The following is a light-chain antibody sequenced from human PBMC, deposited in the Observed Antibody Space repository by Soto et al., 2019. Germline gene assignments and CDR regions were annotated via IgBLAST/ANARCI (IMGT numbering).Light chain of an antibody. CDR1: QSGSSSY. V-gene: IGKV3D-20*01. J-gene: IGKJ4*01. Sequence: EIVLTQSPATLSLSPGERATLSCGASQSGSSSYLAWYQQKPGLAPRLLIYDASSRATGIPDRFSGSGSGTDFTLTISRLEPEDFAVYYCQQYGRSPLTFGGGTKVEIK. CDR2: DAS. CDR3: QQYGRSPLT.